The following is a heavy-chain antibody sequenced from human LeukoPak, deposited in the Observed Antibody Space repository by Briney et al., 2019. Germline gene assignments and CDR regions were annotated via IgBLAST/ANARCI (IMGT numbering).Heavy chain of an antibody. CDR2: IYSGGST. D-gene: IGHD3-10*01. CDR3: ARNYYGPKNWFDP. Sequence: PGGSLRLSCAASGFTVSSNYMSWVRQAPGRGLEWVSVIYSGGSTYYADSVKGRFTISRHNSKNTLYLQMNSLRAEDTAVYYCARNYYGPKNWFDPWGQGTLVTVSS. J-gene: IGHJ5*02. V-gene: IGHV3-53*04. CDR1: GFTVSSNY.